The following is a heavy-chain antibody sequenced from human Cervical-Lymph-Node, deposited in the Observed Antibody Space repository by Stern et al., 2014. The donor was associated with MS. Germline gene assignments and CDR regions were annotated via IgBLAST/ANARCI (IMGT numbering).Heavy chain of an antibody. CDR2: IIPIFDTP. CDR1: GGTFTSFS. V-gene: IGHV1-69*06. Sequence: QMQLVQSGAEVKKPGSSVKVSCKASGGTFTSFSINWVRQVPGQSLEWMGGIIPIFDTPNLAQKFQGRVTIPADSSTSTVYMALNSLRSDDTAVYYCVLPSKVTTAAFDVWGRGTMVTVSS. CDR3: VLPSKVTTAAFDV. D-gene: IGHD4-17*01. J-gene: IGHJ3*01.